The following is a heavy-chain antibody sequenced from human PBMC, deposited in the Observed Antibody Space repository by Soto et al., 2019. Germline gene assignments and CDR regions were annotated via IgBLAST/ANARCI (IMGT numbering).Heavy chain of an antibody. CDR3: VRRHCSGGSCYPWRWFDP. V-gene: IGHV3-64D*06. CDR2: ISSNGGST. Sequence: GGPLKLSCSASGLPFSSYAMHWVRQPQGKGLEYVSAISSNGGSTYYADSVKGRFTISRDNSKNTLYLQMSSLRAEDTAVYYCVRRHCSGGSCYPWRWFDPWGQGTLVTVSS. D-gene: IGHD2-15*01. CDR1: GLPFSSYA. J-gene: IGHJ5*02.